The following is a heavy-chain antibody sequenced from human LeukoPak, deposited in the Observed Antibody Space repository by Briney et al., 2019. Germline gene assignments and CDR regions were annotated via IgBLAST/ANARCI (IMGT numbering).Heavy chain of an antibody. CDR2: ISDSGNT. V-gene: IGHV3-23*01. Sequence: GGSLRLSCAASGFTLSSYAMSWVRQAPGKGLEWVSAISDSGNTYHADSVKGRFTIPRDNSKNTLFLQMNRLRPEDAAVYYCAKAPVTTCRGAYCYPFDYWGQGTLVTVSS. J-gene: IGHJ4*02. CDR3: AKAPVTTCRGAYCYPFDY. D-gene: IGHD2-21*01. CDR1: GFTLSSYA.